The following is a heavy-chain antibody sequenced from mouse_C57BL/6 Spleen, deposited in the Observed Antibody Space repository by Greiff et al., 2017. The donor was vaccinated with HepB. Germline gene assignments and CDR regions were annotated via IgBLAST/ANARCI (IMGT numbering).Heavy chain of an antibody. Sequence: EVKLMESGGGLVKPGGSLKLSCAASGFTFSSYAMSWVRQTPEKRLEWVATISDGGSYTYYPDNVKGRFTISRDNAKNNLYLQMSHLKSEDTAMYYCARVGYYGSSRYFDYWGQGTTLTVSS. D-gene: IGHD1-1*01. CDR3: ARVGYYGSSRYFDY. J-gene: IGHJ2*01. V-gene: IGHV5-4*03. CDR2: ISDGGSYT. CDR1: GFTFSSYA.